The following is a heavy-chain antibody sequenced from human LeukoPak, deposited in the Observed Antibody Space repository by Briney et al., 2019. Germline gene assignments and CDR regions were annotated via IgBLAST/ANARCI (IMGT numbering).Heavy chain of an antibody. CDR1: GGSISSYY. CDR3: AREVYDILTGYYPGGMDV. J-gene: IGHJ6*02. CDR2: IYYSGST. Sequence: SETLSLTCTVSGGSISSYYWSWIRQPPGKGLEWIGYIYYSGSTNYDPSLKSRVTISVDTSKNQFSLKLSSVTAADTAVYYCAREVYDILTGYYPGGMDVWGQGTTVTVSS. V-gene: IGHV4-59*01. D-gene: IGHD3-9*01.